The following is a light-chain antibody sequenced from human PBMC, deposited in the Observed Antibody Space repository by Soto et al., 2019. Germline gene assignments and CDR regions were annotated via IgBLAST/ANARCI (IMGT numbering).Light chain of an antibody. CDR2: SAS. CDR3: QQTYATAFT. CDR1: QSILAY. Sequence: IQMTQSPSSLSASVGGRVTITCRASQSILAYLNWYQVKLGKPPRLLIFSASNLQSGVPPRFNGSGSGTDFALTIGGVEPDDAATYYCQQTYATAFTFGQGT. J-gene: IGKJ2*01. V-gene: IGKV1-39*01.